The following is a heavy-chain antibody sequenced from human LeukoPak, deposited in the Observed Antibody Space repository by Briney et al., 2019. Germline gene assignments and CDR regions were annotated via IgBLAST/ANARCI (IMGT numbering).Heavy chain of an antibody. CDR2: INWNGGST. CDR3: AKGYSSGWKLDYFDY. D-gene: IGHD6-19*01. V-gene: IGHV3-20*04. Sequence: GGSLRLSCAASGFTFDDYGMTWVRQAPGKGLEWVSGINWNGGSTGYADSVKGRFTISRDNTKNSLYLQMNSLRAEDTAVYYCAKGYSSGWKLDYFDYWGQGTLVTVSS. J-gene: IGHJ4*02. CDR1: GFTFDDYG.